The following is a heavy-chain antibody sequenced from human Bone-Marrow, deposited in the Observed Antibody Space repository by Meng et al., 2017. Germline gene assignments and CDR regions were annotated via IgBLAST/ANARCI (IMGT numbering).Heavy chain of an antibody. CDR3: ARDLVSGYGDYVAGWFDP. J-gene: IGHJ5*02. D-gene: IGHD4-17*01. CDR2: IYSGGST. CDR1: GFTVSSNY. V-gene: IGHV3-53*01. Sequence: GESLKISCAASGFTVSSNYMSWVRQAPGKGLEWVSVIYSGGSTYYADSVKGRFTISRDNSKNTLYLQMNSLRAEDTAVCYCARDLVSGYGDYVAGWFDPWGQGTLVTVSS.